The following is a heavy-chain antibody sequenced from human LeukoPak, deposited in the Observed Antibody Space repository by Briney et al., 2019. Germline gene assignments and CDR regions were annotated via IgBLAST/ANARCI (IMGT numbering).Heavy chain of an antibody. CDR1: GGTFSSYA. V-gene: IGHV1-69*01. D-gene: IGHD3-10*01. Sequence: SVKVSCKASGGTFSSYAISWVRQAPGQGLEWMGGIIPIFGTANYAQKFQGRVTITADESTSTAYMEVSSLKASDTAMYYCASQRDGSGGYFDYWGQGTLVTVSS. CDR3: ASQRDGSGGYFDY. CDR2: IIPIFGTA. J-gene: IGHJ4*02.